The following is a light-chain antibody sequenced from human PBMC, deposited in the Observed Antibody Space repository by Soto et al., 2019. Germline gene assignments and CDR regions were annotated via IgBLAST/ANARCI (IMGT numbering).Light chain of an antibody. CDR3: QQYGNSLPWT. Sequence: EIVLTQSPGTLSLSPGERATLSCRASQSLSSVYLAWYQQKPGQAPRLLIYGASSRATGSADRFSGSGSGTDFTLTISRREPEDVAVYYCQQYGNSLPWTFGQGTKVEVK. CDR1: QSLSSVY. J-gene: IGKJ1*01. V-gene: IGKV3-20*01. CDR2: GAS.